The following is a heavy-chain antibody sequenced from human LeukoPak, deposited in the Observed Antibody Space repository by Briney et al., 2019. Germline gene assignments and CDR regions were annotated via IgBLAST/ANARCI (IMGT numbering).Heavy chain of an antibody. Sequence: GASVKVSCKVSGYTLTELSMHWVRQAPGQGPEWMGWINPNSGGTNYAQNLQGRVTMTRDTSISTAYMELSRLRSDDTAVYYCARDYERIIMVRGVPLSPQTVFDPWGQGTLVTVSS. CDR3: ARDYERIIMVRGVPLSPQTVFDP. D-gene: IGHD3-10*01. CDR1: GYTLTELS. V-gene: IGHV1-2*02. CDR2: INPNSGGT. J-gene: IGHJ5*02.